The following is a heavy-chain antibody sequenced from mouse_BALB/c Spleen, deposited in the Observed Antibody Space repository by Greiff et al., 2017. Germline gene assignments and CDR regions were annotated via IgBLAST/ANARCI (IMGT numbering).Heavy chain of an antibody. J-gene: IGHJ3*01. CDR2: IWTGGGT. CDR1: GFSLTSYD. Sequence: QVQLKESGPGLVAPSQSLSITCTVSGFSLTSYDISWIRQPPGKGLEWLGVIWTGGGTNYNSAFMSRLSISKDNSKSQVFLKMNSLQTDDTAIYYCVRDWDDGYYNSYWGQGTLVTVSA. V-gene: IGHV2-9-2*01. D-gene: IGHD2-3*01. CDR3: VRDWDDGYYNSY.